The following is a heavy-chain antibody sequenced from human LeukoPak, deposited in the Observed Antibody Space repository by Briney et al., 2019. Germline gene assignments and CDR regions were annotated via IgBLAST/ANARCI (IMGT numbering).Heavy chain of an antibody. J-gene: IGHJ5*02. D-gene: IGHD3-3*01. CDR2: MNPNSGNT. CDR3: ARDHHDFWSGYPRLFDP. CDR1: GYTFTSYD. Sequence: ASVKVSCKASGYTFTSYDIKWVRQATGQGLEWMGWMNPNSGNTGYAQKFQGRVTITRNTSISTAYMELSSLRSEDTAVYYCARDHHDFWSGYPRLFDPWGQGTLVTVSS. V-gene: IGHV1-8*03.